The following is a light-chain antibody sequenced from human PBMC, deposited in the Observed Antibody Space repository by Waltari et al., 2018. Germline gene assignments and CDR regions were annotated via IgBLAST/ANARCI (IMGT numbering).Light chain of an antibody. CDR2: WAS. Sequence: DIVLTQSPDSLAVSLGERATINCKSSQSVLYSSNNRNYLTWYKQKPGQPPKLLIYWASTRESGVPDRFSGSGYGTDFTRTISSLQAEDVAVYYCQQYYSTPTFGQGTKVEIK. J-gene: IGKJ1*01. CDR3: QQYYSTPT. CDR1: QSVLYSSNNRNY. V-gene: IGKV4-1*01.